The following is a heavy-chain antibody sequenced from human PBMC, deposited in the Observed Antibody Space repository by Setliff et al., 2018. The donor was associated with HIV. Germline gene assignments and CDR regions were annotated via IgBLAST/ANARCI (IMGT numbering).Heavy chain of an antibody. CDR2: IYSGGST. CDR3: ARAMVPDSSGYYRPPAFDI. CDR1: GFTVSSNY. J-gene: IGHJ3*02. Sequence: PGGSLRLSCAASGFTVSSNYMSWVRQAPGKGLEWVSVIYSGGSTYYADSVKVRFTISRDNSKNTLYLQMNSLRAEDTAVYYCARAMVPDSSGYYRPPAFDIWGQGTMVTVSS. D-gene: IGHD3-22*01. V-gene: IGHV3-53*01.